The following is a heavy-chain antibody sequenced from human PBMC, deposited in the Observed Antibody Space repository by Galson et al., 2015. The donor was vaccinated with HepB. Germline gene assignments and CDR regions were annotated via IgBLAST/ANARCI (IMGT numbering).Heavy chain of an antibody. CDR2: IWYDGSNK. CDR3: SRYMAAAAGTGFYYGMDV. CDR1: GFTFSSYG. V-gene: IGHV3-33*01. D-gene: IGHD6-13*01. Sequence: SLRLSCAASGFTFSSYGMHWVRQAPGKGLEWVAVIWYDGSNKYYADSAKGRVTISRENSKNTVYLQINSLRAEDKDVYYCSRYMAAAAGTGFYYGMDVSGQATTVTASS. J-gene: IGHJ6*02.